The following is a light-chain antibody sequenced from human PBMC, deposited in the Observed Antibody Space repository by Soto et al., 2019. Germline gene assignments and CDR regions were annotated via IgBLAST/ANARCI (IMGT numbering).Light chain of an antibody. J-gene: IGKJ1*01. V-gene: IGKV1-5*03. Sequence: DIQMTQSPLTLSASVGDRVTITCRASPSISSWLAWYQQKPGKAPNLLIYKASSLEGGVPSRFSGSGSGTEFTLIISSLQPDDFATYYCQQYNSYPRTFGQGNKVEI. CDR1: PSISSW. CDR3: QQYNSYPRT. CDR2: KAS.